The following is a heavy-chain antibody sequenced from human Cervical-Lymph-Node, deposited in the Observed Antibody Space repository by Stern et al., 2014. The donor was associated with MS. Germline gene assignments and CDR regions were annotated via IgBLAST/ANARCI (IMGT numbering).Heavy chain of an antibody. CDR2: IYYSGST. Sequence: QVQLQESGPGLVKPAETLSLTCTVSGGSIRRNYWSWIRQPPGKGLEWIGDIYYSGSTNYNPSLESRVTISIDTSKNQFSLNLTSVTAADTAVYYCARDLATVGWFDPWGQGTLVTVSS. CDR3: ARDLATVGWFDP. V-gene: IGHV4-59*01. J-gene: IGHJ5*02. D-gene: IGHD4-23*01. CDR1: GGSIRRNY.